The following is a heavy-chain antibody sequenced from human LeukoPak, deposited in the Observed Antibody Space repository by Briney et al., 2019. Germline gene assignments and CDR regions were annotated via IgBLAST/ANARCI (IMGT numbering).Heavy chain of an antibody. V-gene: IGHV4-38-2*02. J-gene: IGHJ4*02. CDR1: GYSISSGYF. CDR3: ARTPHSSNSYFDY. Sequence: PSETLSLTCTVSGYSISSGYFWAWIRQPPGKGLEWIGAFYHSGSTYYNPSLKNRVTVSVDTSKNQFSLKLSSVTAADTAVYYCARTPHSSNSYFDYWGQGILVTVSS. D-gene: IGHD2/OR15-2a*01. CDR2: FYHSGST.